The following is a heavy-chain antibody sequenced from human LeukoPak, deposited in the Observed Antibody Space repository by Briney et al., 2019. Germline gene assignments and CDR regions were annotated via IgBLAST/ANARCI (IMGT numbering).Heavy chain of an antibody. V-gene: IGHV4-39*01. Sequence: SETLSLTFTVSVGSVNSTAYYWGWIRQPPGKGLEWIGNAYVNGHTYYNPSLKSRVTIVVDTSKNEFSLKLSSVTAADTAVYYCARLGGYNLSRNAFDIWGRGTLVTVSS. CDR1: VGSVNSTAYY. J-gene: IGHJ3*02. CDR2: AYVNGHT. D-gene: IGHD5-24*01. CDR3: ARLGGYNLSRNAFDI.